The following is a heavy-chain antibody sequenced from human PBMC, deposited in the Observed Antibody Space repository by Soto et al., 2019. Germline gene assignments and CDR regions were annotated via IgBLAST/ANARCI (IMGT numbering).Heavy chain of an antibody. J-gene: IGHJ5*02. D-gene: IGHD2-15*01. CDR2: VDHSGST. CDR1: DGSFSGYS. V-gene: IGHV4-34*01. CDR3: ARAQRRFYSRRHWFDP. Sequence: SETRSLTCVVYDGSFSGYSWNWIRRPPGKGLEWIGEVDHSGSTNYNPSVKSRVTISLDTSKNQFSLKLTSVTAADTAVYYCARAQRRFYSRRHWFDPWGQGTLVTVSS.